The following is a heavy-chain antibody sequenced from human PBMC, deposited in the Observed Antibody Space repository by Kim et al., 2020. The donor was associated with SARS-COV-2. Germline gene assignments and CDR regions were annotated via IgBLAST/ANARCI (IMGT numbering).Heavy chain of an antibody. CDR2: INHSGST. D-gene: IGHD3-9*01. CDR3: VFHFDFLTGTDSYYYGMDV. J-gene: IGHJ6*01. CDR1: GGSFSGYY. V-gene: IGHV4-34*01. Sequence: SETLSLTCAVYGGSFSGYYWNWIRQPPGKGLEWIGEINHSGSTYYNPSLKSRVTISVDTSKNQFSLKLSSVTAADTAVYYCVFHFDFLTGTDSYYYGMDV.